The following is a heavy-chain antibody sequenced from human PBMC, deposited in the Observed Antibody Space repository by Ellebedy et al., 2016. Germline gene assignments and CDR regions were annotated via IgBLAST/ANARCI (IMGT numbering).Heavy chain of an antibody. D-gene: IGHD2/OR15-2a*01. CDR2: MNPNSGNT. CDR3: ARGGMLYCNSTYCVDY. CDR1: GSTFNTYD. V-gene: IGHV1-8*01. Sequence: ASVKVSXXASGSTFNTYDVNGVRQATGQGLEWMGWMNPNSGNTGYAQKFQGRLTMTTDTSTSTAYMELRSLRSDDAAMYYCARGGMLYCNSTYCVDYWGQGTLVTVSS. J-gene: IGHJ4*02.